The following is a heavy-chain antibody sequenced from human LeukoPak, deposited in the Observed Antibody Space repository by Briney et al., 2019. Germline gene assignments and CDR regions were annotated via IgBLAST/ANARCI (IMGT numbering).Heavy chain of an antibody. V-gene: IGHV1-2*02. CDR1: GYTFTGYY. Sequence: ASVKLSCKASGYTFTGYYMHWVRQAPGQGLEWMGWINPNSGGTNYAQKFQGRVTMTRDTSISTAYMELSRLRSDDTAVYYCARKYCSSTSCYAFDIWGQGTMVTVSS. CDR3: ARKYCSSTSCYAFDI. J-gene: IGHJ3*02. CDR2: INPNSGGT. D-gene: IGHD2-2*01.